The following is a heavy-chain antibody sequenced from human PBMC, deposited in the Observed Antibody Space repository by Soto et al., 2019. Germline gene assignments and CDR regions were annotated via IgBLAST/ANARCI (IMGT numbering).Heavy chain of an antibody. Sequence: PGGSLRLSCAASGFTFDDYAMSWVRQAPGKGLEWLSLITWNSAHTAYADSVEGRFTISRDNAKNSLYRQMSSLRPEDTGLYYCAKAGYVRGYSDYIDFWGQGTLVTVSS. CDR3: AKAGYVRGYSDYIDF. CDR1: GFTFDDYA. D-gene: IGHD5-18*01. CDR2: ITWNSAHT. J-gene: IGHJ4*02. V-gene: IGHV3-9*01.